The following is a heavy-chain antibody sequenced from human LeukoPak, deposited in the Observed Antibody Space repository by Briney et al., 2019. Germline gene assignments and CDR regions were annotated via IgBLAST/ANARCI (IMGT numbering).Heavy chain of an antibody. J-gene: IGHJ4*02. Sequence: SETLSLTCTVSGGSISSYYWSWIRQPPGKGLEWIGYIYYSGSTNYNPSLKSRVTISVDTSKNQFSLKLSSVTAADTAVYYCARALWGNGPYGGFDYWGQGTLVTVSS. CDR2: IYYSGST. V-gene: IGHV4-59*01. CDR1: GGSISSYY. CDR3: ARALWGNGPYGGFDY. D-gene: IGHD2-21*01.